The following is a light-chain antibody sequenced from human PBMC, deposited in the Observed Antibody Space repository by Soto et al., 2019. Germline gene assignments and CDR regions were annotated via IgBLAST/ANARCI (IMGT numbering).Light chain of an antibody. CDR2: AVS. J-gene: IGLJ1*01. V-gene: IGLV2-14*01. CDR3: SSYTSDSSYV. Sequence: QSFLTQPASVSGSPGRSITISCTGTSSDVGLYDYVSWYQQHPGKAPQLMIYAVSNRPSGVSNRFSASKSGNTASLFISGLQAEDEADYYCSSYTSDSSYVFGSGTKVTVL. CDR1: SSDVGLYDY.